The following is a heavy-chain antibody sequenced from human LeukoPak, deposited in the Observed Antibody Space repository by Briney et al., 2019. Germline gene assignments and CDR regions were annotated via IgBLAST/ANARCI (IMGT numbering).Heavy chain of an antibody. CDR2: INHSGST. D-gene: IGHD3-10*01. CDR1: GGSFSGYY. Sequence: PSETLPLTCAVYGGSFSGYYWSWIRQPPGKGLEWIGEINHSGSTNYNPSLKSRVTISVDTSKNQFSLKLSSVTAADTAVYYCARHSNRVWFGELFPDWFDPWGQGTLVTVSS. V-gene: IGHV4-34*01. J-gene: IGHJ5*02. CDR3: ARHSNRVWFGELFPDWFDP.